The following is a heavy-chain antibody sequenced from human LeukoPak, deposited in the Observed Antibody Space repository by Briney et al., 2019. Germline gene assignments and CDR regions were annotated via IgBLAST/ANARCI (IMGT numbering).Heavy chain of an antibody. V-gene: IGHV1-46*01. CDR2: FNPSGGST. J-gene: IGHJ6*03. D-gene: IGHD2-21*02. CDR1: RYTFTSYY. Sequence: ASVKVSCKASRYTFTSYYMHWVRQAPGQGLECMGIFNPSGGSTSYAQKFQGRVTMTRDTSTSTVYMELSSQRSEDTAVYYFARGDGPEYDCDRDYYYEYYIDVWGKGTPVTVSS. CDR3: ARGDGPEYDCDRDYYYEYYIDV.